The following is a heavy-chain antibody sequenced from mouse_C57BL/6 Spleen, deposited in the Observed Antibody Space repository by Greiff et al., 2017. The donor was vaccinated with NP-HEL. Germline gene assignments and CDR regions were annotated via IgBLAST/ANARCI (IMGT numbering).Heavy chain of an antibody. CDR3: ARWGSNWYFDV. CDR2: ISSGSSTI. CDR1: GFTFSDYG. V-gene: IGHV5-17*01. Sequence: EVKVEESGGGLVKPGGSLKLSCAASGFTFSDYGMHWVRQAPEKGLEWVAYISSGSSTIYYADTVKGRFTISRDNAKNTLFLQMTSLRSEDTAMYYCARWGSNWYFDVWGTGTTVTVSS. J-gene: IGHJ1*03.